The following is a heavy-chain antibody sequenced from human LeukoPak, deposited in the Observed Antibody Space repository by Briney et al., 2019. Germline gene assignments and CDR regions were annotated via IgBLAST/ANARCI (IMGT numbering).Heavy chain of an antibody. V-gene: IGHV4-39*01. CDR2: IYYSGST. J-gene: IGHJ5*02. CDR3: ARRSDSLGFDP. D-gene: IGHD3-9*01. Sequence: PSETLSLTCTVSGGSVSSNRYYWGWIRQPPGKGLEWIGSIYYSGSTYYNPSLKSRVTISVDTSKNQFSLKLSSVTAADTAVYYCARRSDSLGFDPWGQGTLVTVPS. CDR1: GGSVSSNRYY.